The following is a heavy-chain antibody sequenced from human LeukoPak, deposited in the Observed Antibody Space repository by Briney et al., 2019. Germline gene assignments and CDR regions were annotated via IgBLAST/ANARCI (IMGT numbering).Heavy chain of an antibody. CDR1: GFTVSNMY. D-gene: IGHD3-22*01. CDR3: ARGLFLSGYLDAFDM. Sequence: GGSLRLSCAASGFTVSNMYMTWVRQAPGKGLEWVSLIYGDGRTSYADPVKGRCTISRDNSENTLDLQVNSLRVEDTAVYYCARGLFLSGYLDAFDMWGQGTVVTVSS. V-gene: IGHV3-53*01. CDR2: IYGDGRT. J-gene: IGHJ3*02.